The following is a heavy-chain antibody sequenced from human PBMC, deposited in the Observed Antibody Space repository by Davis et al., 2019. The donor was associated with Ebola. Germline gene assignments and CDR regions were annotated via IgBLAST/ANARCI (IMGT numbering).Heavy chain of an antibody. Sequence: ASVKVSCKASGYTFTSYGISWVRQAPGQGLEWMGWISAYNGNTNYAQKLQGRVTMTTDTSTSTAYMELRSLRSDDTAVYYCARDQMKWELLGYIDYWGQGTLVTVSS. V-gene: IGHV1-18*01. CDR3: ARDQMKWELLGYIDY. CDR1: GYTFTSYG. D-gene: IGHD1-26*01. J-gene: IGHJ4*02. CDR2: ISAYNGNT.